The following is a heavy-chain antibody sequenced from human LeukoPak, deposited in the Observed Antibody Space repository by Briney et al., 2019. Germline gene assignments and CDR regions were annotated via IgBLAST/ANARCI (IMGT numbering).Heavy chain of an antibody. J-gene: IGHJ4*02. D-gene: IGHD6-19*01. CDR1: GGTFSNYA. V-gene: IGHV1-69*04. CDR3: ARDYSSGWYVSDY. CDR2: IIPILGIA. Sequence: SVKVSCKDSGGTFSNYAISWVRQAPGQGLEWMGRIIPILGIANYAQKFQGRVTITADKSTGTAYMELSSLRSEDTAVYYCARDYSSGWYVSDYWGQGTLVTVSS.